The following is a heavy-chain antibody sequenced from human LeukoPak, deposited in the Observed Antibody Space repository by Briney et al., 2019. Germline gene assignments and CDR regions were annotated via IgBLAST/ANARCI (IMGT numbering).Heavy chain of an antibody. V-gene: IGHV4-59*01. CDR2: IFYSGST. CDR3: ARDCSSASCYGNFDY. J-gene: IGHJ4*02. D-gene: IGHD2-2*01. CDR1: GGSMSDYY. Sequence: SETLSLTCTVSGGSMSDYYWSWIRQPPGKGLEWIGYIFYSGSTNYNPSLKSRVTISVDTSQNQLSLKLNSVTAADTAVYYCARDCSSASCYGNFDYWGQGTLVTVSS.